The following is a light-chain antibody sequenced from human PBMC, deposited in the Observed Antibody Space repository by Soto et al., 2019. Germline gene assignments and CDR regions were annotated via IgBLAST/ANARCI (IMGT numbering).Light chain of an antibody. CDR2: DAS. CDR1: QDISNY. V-gene: IGKV1-33*01. CDR3: QQYDNLPWT. Sequence: DIQMTQSPSSLSASVGDRVTITCQASQDISNYLNWYQQKPGKAPKLLSYDASNLETGVPSMFSSSGSGTDFTFTISSLQPEDIATYYCQQYDNLPWTFGQGPKVEIK. J-gene: IGKJ1*01.